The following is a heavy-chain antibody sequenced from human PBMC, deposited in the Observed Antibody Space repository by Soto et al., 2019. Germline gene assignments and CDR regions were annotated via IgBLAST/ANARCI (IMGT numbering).Heavy chain of an antibody. V-gene: IGHV4-39*01. CDR1: GGSISSSSYY. D-gene: IGHD2-15*01. CDR2: IYYSGST. Sequence: SETLSLTCTVSGGSISSSSYYWGWIRQPPGKGLEWIGSIYYSGSTYYNPSLKSRVTISVDTSKNQFSLKLSSVTAADTAVYYCARYCSGGSCYSTFDYWGQGTLVTVSS. CDR3: ARYCSGGSCYSTFDY. J-gene: IGHJ4*02.